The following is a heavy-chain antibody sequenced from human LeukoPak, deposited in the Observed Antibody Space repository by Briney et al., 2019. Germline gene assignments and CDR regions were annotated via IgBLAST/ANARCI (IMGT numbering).Heavy chain of an antibody. Sequence: GGSLRLSCAASGFTVSSNYMSWVRQAPGKGLEWVSVIYSGGSTYYADSVKGRFTISGDNSKNTLYLQMNSLRAEDTAVYYCARGESITIFGVVQTSWAFDIWGQGTMVTVSS. CDR3: ARGESITIFGVVQTSWAFDI. V-gene: IGHV3-53*01. CDR1: GFTVSSNY. D-gene: IGHD3-3*01. CDR2: IYSGGST. J-gene: IGHJ3*02.